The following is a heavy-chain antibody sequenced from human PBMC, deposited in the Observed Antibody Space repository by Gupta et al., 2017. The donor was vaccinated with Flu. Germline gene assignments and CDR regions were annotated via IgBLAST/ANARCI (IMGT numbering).Heavy chain of an antibody. CDR2: IQTSGGT. Sequence: VQLLESGPGLVKPSETLSLTCTVSCGSTSGSFCHWILQAAGKGLEWLGRIQTSGGTHYNPSLESRVTMSVDTSKNQFSLNLGSVTAADTAVYYCARGLTGASFFDYWGQGTLVTVSS. CDR3: ARGLTGASFFDY. CDR1: CGSTSGSF. J-gene: IGHJ4*02. D-gene: IGHD1-26*01. V-gene: IGHV4-4*07.